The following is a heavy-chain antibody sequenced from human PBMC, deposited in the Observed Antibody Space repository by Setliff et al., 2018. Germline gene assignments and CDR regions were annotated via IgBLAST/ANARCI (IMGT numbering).Heavy chain of an antibody. CDR1: GESFSSNY. D-gene: IGHD2-2*01. V-gene: IGHV4-34*01. Sequence: PSETLSLTCSVYGESFSSNYWSWIRQTPGKGLEWIGESNHGGSTSYHPSLKSRLTMSVDTSKNQFSLKLTSVTAADTAVYYCARGRMRGSCSGPSCTYDPFDIWGQGTPVTVSS. CDR3: ARGRMRGSCSGPSCTYDPFDI. J-gene: IGHJ3*02. CDR2: SNHGGST.